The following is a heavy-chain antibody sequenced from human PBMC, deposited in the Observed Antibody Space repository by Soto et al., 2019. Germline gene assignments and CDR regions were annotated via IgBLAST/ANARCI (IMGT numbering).Heavy chain of an antibody. J-gene: IGHJ4*02. CDR3: ARDGVGY. CDR1: GFIFSNYW. D-gene: IGHD2-8*01. V-gene: IGHV3-74*01. Sequence: EVHLVESGGGLVQPGGSLRLSCAASGFIFSNYWMHWVRQVPGKGLVWVSRINTDGRETNYADSVKGRFTVSRDNAKNTQFLQMNSLRVEDTAVYYCARDGVGYWGQGTLVTVSS. CDR2: INTDGRET.